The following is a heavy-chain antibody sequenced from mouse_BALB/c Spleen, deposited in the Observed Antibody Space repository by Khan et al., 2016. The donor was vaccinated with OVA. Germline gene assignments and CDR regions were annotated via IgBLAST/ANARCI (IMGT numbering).Heavy chain of an antibody. CDR3: ARGAGTTDGMDY. CDR1: GYTFSNYW. D-gene: IGHD4-1*01. Sequence: QVQLQQSGAELMKPGASVKISCKTTGYTFSNYWIEWIKQRPGHGLEWIGEILPGRGNINYNEKFKGKATFTADTSSNIAYMQLNSLTSEDSAVDYCARGAGTTDGMDYWGQGTSVTVSS. V-gene: IGHV1-9*01. J-gene: IGHJ4*01. CDR2: ILPGRGNI.